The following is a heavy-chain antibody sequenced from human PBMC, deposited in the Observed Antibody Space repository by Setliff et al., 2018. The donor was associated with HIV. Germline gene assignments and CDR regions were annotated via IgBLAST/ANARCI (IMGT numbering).Heavy chain of an antibody. CDR2: IYYSGST. V-gene: IGHV4-39*01. CDR1: GVSITSHY. Sequence: SETLSLTCTVSGVSITSHYWAWIRQPPGKGLEWIGTIYYSGSTYYNPSLKSRVTISIDTSKKQFSLRLTSVTAADTAVYYCARQAERDDDSYLDYWGQGTLVTVSS. D-gene: IGHD3-16*01. CDR3: ARQAERDDDSYLDY. J-gene: IGHJ4*02.